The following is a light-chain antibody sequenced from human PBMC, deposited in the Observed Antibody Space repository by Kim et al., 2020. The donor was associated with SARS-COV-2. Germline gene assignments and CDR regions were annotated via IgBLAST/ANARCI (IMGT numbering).Light chain of an antibody. Sequence: DIQMTQSPSSLSASVGDRVTITCRTSQFISHYLAWYQQKPGKVPQLLIYDASTLQPGVPSRFSGTASGTEFTLTINSLQPEDVATYYCQKYDGAPWTLGLGTKVDIK. CDR3: QKYDGAPWT. J-gene: IGKJ1*01. CDR1: QFISHY. CDR2: DAS. V-gene: IGKV1-27*01.